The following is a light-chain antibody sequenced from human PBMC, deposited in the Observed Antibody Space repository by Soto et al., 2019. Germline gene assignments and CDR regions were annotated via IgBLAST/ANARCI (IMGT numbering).Light chain of an antibody. CDR1: QAVNTR. J-gene: IGKJ5*01. CDR2: LTS. Sequence: ESVLTKSPGTLSLSPGERATLSCRASQAVNTRLAWYQHKPGQAPRLLIYLTSNRAAGIPARFSGSGSGTDFTLTISSLEPEDFAVYYCQQRSSWPITFGQGTRLEIK. V-gene: IGKV3D-11*01. CDR3: QQRSSWPIT.